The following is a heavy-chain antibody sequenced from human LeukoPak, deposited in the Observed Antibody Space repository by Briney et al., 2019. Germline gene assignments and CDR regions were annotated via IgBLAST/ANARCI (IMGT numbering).Heavy chain of an antibody. Sequence: PGGSLRLSCAASGFTFSSYSMNWVRQAPGKGLEWVSHITSSSSTIYYADSVKGRFTISRDNAKNTLYLQMNSLRAEDTAVYYCAKDMKYSSSWYSAFDIWGQGTMVTVSS. V-gene: IGHV3-48*01. J-gene: IGHJ3*02. CDR1: GFTFSSYS. CDR2: ITSSSSTI. CDR3: AKDMKYSSSWYSAFDI. D-gene: IGHD6-13*01.